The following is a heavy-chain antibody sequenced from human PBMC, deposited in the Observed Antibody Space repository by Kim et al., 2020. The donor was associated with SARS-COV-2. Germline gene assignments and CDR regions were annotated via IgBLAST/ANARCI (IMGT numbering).Heavy chain of an antibody. V-gene: IGHV3-9*01. Sequence: GYAASAKGRFPHSRDNPKNALYLTMNSLGAEDTALYYCAKVDDYGGNTDYWGQGTLVTVSS. D-gene: IGHD4-17*01. J-gene: IGHJ4*02. CDR3: AKVDDYGGNTDY.